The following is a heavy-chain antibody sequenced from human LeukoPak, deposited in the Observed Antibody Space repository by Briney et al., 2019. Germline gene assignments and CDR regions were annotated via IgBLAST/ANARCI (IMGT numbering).Heavy chain of an antibody. Sequence: SETLSLTCTVSGGSISSGSYYWSWIRQPAGKGLEWIGRIYTSGSTNYSPSLKSRVTISVDTSKNQFSLKLSSVTAADTAVYYCARERVVPAAPLDYWGQGTLVTVSS. D-gene: IGHD2-2*01. CDR3: ARERVVPAAPLDY. CDR1: GGSISSGSYY. CDR2: IYTSGST. V-gene: IGHV4-61*02. J-gene: IGHJ4*02.